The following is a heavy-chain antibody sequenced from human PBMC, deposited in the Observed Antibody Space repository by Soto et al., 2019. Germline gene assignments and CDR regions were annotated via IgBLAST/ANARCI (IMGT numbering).Heavy chain of an antibody. D-gene: IGHD3-22*01. V-gene: IGHV1-46*01. CDR1: GYTFTSYY. CDR3: ARVDYYDSSGYSGAFDI. CDR2: INPSGGST. J-gene: IGHJ3*02. Sequence: QVQLVQSGAEVKKPGASVKVSCKASGYTFTSYYMHWVRQAPGQGLEWMGIINPSGGSTSYAQKFQGRVTMTRDTSTSTVYMELSSLRSEDTAVYYCARVDYYDSSGYSGAFDIWGQGTMVTVSS.